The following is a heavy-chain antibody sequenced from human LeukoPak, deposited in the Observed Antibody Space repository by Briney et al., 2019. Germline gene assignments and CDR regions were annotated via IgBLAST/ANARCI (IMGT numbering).Heavy chain of an antibody. CDR3: ARVKYYYDSSGYPTALPLFDY. CDR1: GYTFTGYY. D-gene: IGHD3-22*01. V-gene: IGHV1-8*03. CDR2: MNPNSGNT. J-gene: IGHJ4*02. Sequence: ASVKVSCKASGYTFTGYYMHWVRQATGQGLEWMGWMNPNSGNTGYAQKFQGRVTITRNTSISTAYMELSSLRSEDTAVYYCARVKYYYDSSGYPTALPLFDYWGQGTLVTVSS.